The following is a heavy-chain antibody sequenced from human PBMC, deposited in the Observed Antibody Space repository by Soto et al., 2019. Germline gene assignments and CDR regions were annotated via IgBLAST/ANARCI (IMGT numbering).Heavy chain of an antibody. V-gene: IGHV3-9*01. CDR1: GFTFDEYA. CDR2: ISWNSGTI. CDR3: AKDIDDYYGSGRIDY. D-gene: IGHD3-10*01. Sequence: EVQLVESGGGLVQPGRSLRVSCAASGFTFDEYAMHWVRQAPGKGLEWVSGISWNSGTIHYADSVRGRFTVSRDNARNSLHLQMTSLRDEDTALYYCAKDIDDYYGSGRIDYWGQGTPVTVSS. J-gene: IGHJ4*02.